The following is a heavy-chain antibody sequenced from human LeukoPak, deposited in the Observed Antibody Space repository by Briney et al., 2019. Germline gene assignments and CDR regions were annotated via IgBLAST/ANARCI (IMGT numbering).Heavy chain of an antibody. CDR2: FDPEDGET. CDR3: ATGDIVVVPAAIHWGGYCTNGVCSRDAFDI. CDR1: GYTLTELS. D-gene: IGHD2-8*01. J-gene: IGHJ3*02. V-gene: IGHV1-24*01. Sequence: ASVKVSCKVSGYTLTELSMHWVRQAPGKGLEWMGGFDPEDGETIYAQKFQGRVTMTEDTSTDTAYMELSSLRPEDTAVYYCATGDIVVVPAAIHWGGYCTNGVCSRDAFDIWGQGTMVTVSS.